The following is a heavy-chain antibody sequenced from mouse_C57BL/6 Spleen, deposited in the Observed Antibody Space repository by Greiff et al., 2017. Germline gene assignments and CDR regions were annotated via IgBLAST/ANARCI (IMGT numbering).Heavy chain of an antibody. CDR1: GFTFSDYY. CDR2: INYDGSST. CDR3: ARDIPQGSFDV. J-gene: IGHJ1*03. Sequence: EVQVVESEGGLVQPGSSMKLSCTASGFTFSDYYMAWVRQVPEKGLEWVANINYDGSSTYYLDSLKSRFIISRDNAKNILYLQMSSLKSEDTATYYCARDIPQGSFDVWGTGTTVTVSS. V-gene: IGHV5-16*01.